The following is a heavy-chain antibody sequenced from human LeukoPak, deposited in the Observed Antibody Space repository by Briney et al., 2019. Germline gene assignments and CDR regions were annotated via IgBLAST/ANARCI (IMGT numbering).Heavy chain of an antibody. J-gene: IGHJ4*02. D-gene: IGHD3-3*01. V-gene: IGHV4-59*11. CDR3: ARLTRTIFGVVIIYYYFDY. CDR1: VGSISSHY. CDR2: ISYSWGT. Sequence: SETLSLTCTVSVGSISSHYWSWIRQTPGKGLEWIGYISYSWGTNYNPSLKSRVTISVDTSKSQFSLKLTSVTAADTAVYYCARLTRTIFGVVIIYYYFDYWGQGTLVTVSS.